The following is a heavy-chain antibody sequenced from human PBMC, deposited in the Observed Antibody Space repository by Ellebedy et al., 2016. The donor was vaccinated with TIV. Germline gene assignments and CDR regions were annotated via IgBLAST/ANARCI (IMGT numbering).Heavy chain of an antibody. D-gene: IGHD3-16*01. V-gene: IGHV3-7*03. J-gene: IGHJ4*02. Sequence: GESLKISCAASGFIFSSYWMTWVRQAPGKGLEWAANIHQDGSDKHYVDSVKGRFTISRDNAKNSLYLQMNSLRAEDTAVYYCAQRGADYWGQGTPVTVSS. CDR2: IHQDGSDK. CDR3: AQRGADY. CDR1: GFIFSSYW.